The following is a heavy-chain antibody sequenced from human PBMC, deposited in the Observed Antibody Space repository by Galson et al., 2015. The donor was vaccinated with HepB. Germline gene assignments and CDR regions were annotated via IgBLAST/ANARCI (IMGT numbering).Heavy chain of an antibody. D-gene: IGHD3-9*01. CDR2: IIPIFGTA. CDR3: ARDRTYDILTGYSHYYYYYGMDV. CDR1: GGTLSSYA. V-gene: IGHV1-69*06. J-gene: IGHJ6*02. Sequence: SVKVSCKASGGTLSSYAISWVRQAPGQGLEWMGGIIPIFGTANYAQKFQGRVTITADKSTSTAYMELSSLRSEDTAVYYCARDRTYDILTGYSHYYYYYGMDVWGQGTTVTVSS.